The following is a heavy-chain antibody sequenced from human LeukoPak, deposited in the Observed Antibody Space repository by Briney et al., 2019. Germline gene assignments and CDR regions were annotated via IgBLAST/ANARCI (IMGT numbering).Heavy chain of an antibody. CDR1: GFNFSAFW. J-gene: IGHJ4*02. Sequence: GGSLRLSCAASGFNFSAFWMTWVRQIPGMGLQWVANISHDGSEKYYEDSVKGRFTISRDNSKSTLYLHLNIPRPEDTAVYYCTRSVVTTADFDYWGQGTLVTVSS. CDR2: ISHDGSEK. D-gene: IGHD2-21*02. V-gene: IGHV3-30-3*01. CDR3: TRSVVTTADFDY.